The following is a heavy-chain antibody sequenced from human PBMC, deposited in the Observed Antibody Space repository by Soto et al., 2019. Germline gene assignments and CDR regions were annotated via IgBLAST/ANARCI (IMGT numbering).Heavy chain of an antibody. CDR1: GDTFSNYA. CDR2: IIPIFRTT. Sequence: HVQLVQSGAEVKKPGSSVKVSCKASGDTFSNYAISWVRQAPGQGLEWMGGIIPIFRTTDYAQNFQGRVTITADESTCTAYMALSSLRSEDTAVFFCAREMIPAAPAYKYYAMDVWGQGTPVTVSS. J-gene: IGHJ6*02. CDR3: AREMIPAAPAYKYYAMDV. V-gene: IGHV1-69*01. D-gene: IGHD2-2*01.